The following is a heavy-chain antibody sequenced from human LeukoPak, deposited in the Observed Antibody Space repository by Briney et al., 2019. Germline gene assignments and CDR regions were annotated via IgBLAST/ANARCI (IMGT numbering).Heavy chain of an antibody. J-gene: IGHJ4*02. D-gene: IGHD2-21*02. CDR2: ISPSSSYT. V-gene: IGHV3-11*03. CDR1: GFTFSDYY. Sequence: GGSLRLSCAASGFTFSDYYMSWIRQAPGKGLEWVSYISPSSSYTDYADSVKGRFTISRDNAKNSLYLQMNSLRAEDTAVYSCAKFSPMTASHYFYFWGQGTLVTVSS. CDR3: AKFSPMTASHYFYF.